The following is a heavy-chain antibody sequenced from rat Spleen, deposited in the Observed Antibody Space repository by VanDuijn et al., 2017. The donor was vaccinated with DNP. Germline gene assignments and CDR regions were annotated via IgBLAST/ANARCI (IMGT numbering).Heavy chain of an antibody. V-gene: IGHV3-1*01. CDR2: ISYSGST. CDR1: GYSITSNY. J-gene: IGHJ4*01. D-gene: IGHD3-4*01. CDR3: ARVGTTHVMDA. Sequence: EVQLQESGPGLVKPSQSLSLTCSVTGYSITSNYWGWIRKFPGNKLEWMGYISYSGSTSYNPSLKIRNSITRETSKNQFFLQLNSVTTEDTATYYCARVGTTHVMDAWGQGASVTVSS.